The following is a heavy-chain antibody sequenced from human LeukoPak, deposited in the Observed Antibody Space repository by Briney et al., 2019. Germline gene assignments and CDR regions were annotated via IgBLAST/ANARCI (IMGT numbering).Heavy chain of an antibody. D-gene: IGHD3-10*01. J-gene: IGHJ4*02. CDR3: ATDRGFGEFDY. CDR2: IRFDGGSQ. V-gene: IGHV3-30*02. CDR1: GFIFRGYG. Sequence: GGSLRVSCVASGFIFRGYGMHWVRQAPGKGLEWVAYIRFDGGSQYYADAVKGRFTISRDNAKDTLYLQMNSLRAEDTAVYYCATDRGFGEFDYWGQGTLVTVSS.